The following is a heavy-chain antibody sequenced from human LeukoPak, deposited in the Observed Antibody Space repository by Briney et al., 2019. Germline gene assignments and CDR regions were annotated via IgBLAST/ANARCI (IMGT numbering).Heavy chain of an antibody. CDR3: ARDGYSSGWSFSY. V-gene: IGHV4-38-2*02. J-gene: IGHJ4*02. CDR2: IYHSGNT. CDR1: GYSISSGFY. D-gene: IGHD6-19*01. Sequence: SATLSLTCAVSGYSISSGFYWGWIRQPPGKALDWIGSIYHSGNTYYNPSLKSRVTISVDTSINQFSLKRRSVTAADTALYYCARDGYSSGWSFSYCGQRTLVTVSS.